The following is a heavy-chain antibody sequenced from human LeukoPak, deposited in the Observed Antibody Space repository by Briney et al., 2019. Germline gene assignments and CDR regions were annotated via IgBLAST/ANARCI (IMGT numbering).Heavy chain of an antibody. CDR3: ANERTSGYIDY. D-gene: IGHD2-15*01. J-gene: IGHJ4*02. CDR2: ISWNSASI. Sequence: GRSLRLSCAASGFAFDEFAMDWGRPGPGKGLGWVAGISWNSASIGYADSVKGRFTISRDNAKNSLYLQTNRLRAEDTALYYGANERTSGYIDYWGQGTLVTVSS. CDR1: GFAFDEFA. V-gene: IGHV3-9*01.